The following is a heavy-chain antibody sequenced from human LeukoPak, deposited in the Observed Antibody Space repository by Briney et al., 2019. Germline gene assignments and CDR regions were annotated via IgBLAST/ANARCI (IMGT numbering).Heavy chain of an antibody. Sequence: ASVKVSCKASGYTFTTLDINWVRQATGQGLEWMGWINPKSGNTGYAQKFQGRVTISRNTSITTAYMELSGLTSEDTAVYYCATYSGYAQWGQGTLVTVSS. D-gene: IGHD5-12*01. CDR1: GYTFTTLD. V-gene: IGHV1-8*03. CDR3: ATYSGYAQ. J-gene: IGHJ4*02. CDR2: INPKSGNT.